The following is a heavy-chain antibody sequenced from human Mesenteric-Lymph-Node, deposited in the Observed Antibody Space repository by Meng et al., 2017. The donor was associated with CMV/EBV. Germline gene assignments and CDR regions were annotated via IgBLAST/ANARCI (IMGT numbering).Heavy chain of an antibody. CDR3: ARDRDTDWYSPFDY. Sequence: QVQLVQSGAEWKKPGAPVRVSCKASGYTFIDYYINWVRQAPGQGLEWMGRINPKTGGRSYAQNFQGRVTMTRDTSINTAYMEVNRLNSDDTAMYYCARDRDTDWYSPFDYWGLGTLVTVSS. CDR2: INPKTGGR. D-gene: IGHD3-9*01. CDR1: GYTFIDYY. V-gene: IGHV1-2*06. J-gene: IGHJ4*02.